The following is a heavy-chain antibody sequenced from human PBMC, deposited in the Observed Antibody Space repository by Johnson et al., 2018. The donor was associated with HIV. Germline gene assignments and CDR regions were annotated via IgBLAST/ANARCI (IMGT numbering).Heavy chain of an antibody. D-gene: IGHD6-6*01. V-gene: IGHV3-33*06. CDR3: AKDSNRWEQLAYAFDI. CDR1: GFTFSSYG. J-gene: IGHJ3*02. Sequence: VPLVESGGGVVQPGRSLRLSCAASGFTFSSYGMHWVRQAPGKGLEWVAVIWYDGSNKYYADSVKGRFTISRDNSKNTLYLQMNSLRADDTAVYYCAKDSNRWEQLAYAFDIWGQGTMVTVSS. CDR2: IWYDGSNK.